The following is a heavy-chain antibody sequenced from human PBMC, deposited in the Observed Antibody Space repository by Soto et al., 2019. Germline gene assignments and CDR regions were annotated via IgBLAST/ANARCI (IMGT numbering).Heavy chain of an antibody. D-gene: IGHD3-10*01. CDR1: GGTFSSYA. CDR2: IIPIFGTA. J-gene: IGHJ3*02. CDR3: ASTGPGTVKGFDI. Sequence: PGASVKVSCKASGGTFSSYAISWVRQAPGQGLEWMGGIIPIFGTANYAQKFQGRVTITADKSTSTAYMELSSLRSEDTAVYYCASTGPGTVKGFDIWGQGTMVTVSS. V-gene: IGHV1-69*06.